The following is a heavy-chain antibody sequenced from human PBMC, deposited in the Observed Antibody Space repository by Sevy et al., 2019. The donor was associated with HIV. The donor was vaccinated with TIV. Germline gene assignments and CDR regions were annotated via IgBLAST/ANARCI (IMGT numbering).Heavy chain of an antibody. J-gene: IGHJ4*02. V-gene: IGHV3-23*01. D-gene: IGHD5-18*01. Sequence: GGSWRSSVPASGFTFASYAMSWFRQAQGKGLEWVSPISGSGGSTYNADSVKARFTISRDNSKNTLYLQMNSLRAEDTAVYYCAKSGGLDTAMVRYYFDYWGQGTLVTVSS. CDR2: ISGSGGST. CDR1: GFTFASYA. CDR3: AKSGGLDTAMVRYYFDY.